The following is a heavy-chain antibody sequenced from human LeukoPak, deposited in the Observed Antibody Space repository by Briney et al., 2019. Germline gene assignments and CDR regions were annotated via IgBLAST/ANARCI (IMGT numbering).Heavy chain of an antibody. CDR3: ARLTSD. J-gene: IGHJ4*02. V-gene: IGHV3-48*01. CDR2: ISSSKSII. CDR1: GSTFSSYS. D-gene: IGHD1-20*01. Sequence: PGGSLRLSCAASGSTFSSYSMNWVRQAPGKGLEWVSYISSSKSIIYYADSVKGRFTISRDNAKNLMYLQMNSLRAEDTAVYYCARLTSDWGQGTLVTVSS.